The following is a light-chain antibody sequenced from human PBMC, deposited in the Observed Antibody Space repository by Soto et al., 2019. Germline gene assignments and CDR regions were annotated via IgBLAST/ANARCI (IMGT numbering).Light chain of an antibody. CDR2: YDT. CDR3: QVWDTTDDHAV. Sequence: SYELTQPPSVSVAPGQTARITCGGNNIGSKNVHCFQQRPGQAPVLVIYYDTDRPSGIPERFSGSNSGNTATLTISRVEAGDVADYYCQVWDTTDDHAVFGGGTQLTVL. CDR1: NIGSKN. J-gene: IGLJ7*01. V-gene: IGLV3-21*04.